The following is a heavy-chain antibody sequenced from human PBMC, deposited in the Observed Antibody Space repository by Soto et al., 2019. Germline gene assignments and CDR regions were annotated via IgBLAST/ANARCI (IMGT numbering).Heavy chain of an antibody. CDR1: GFTFSSYA. Sequence: GGSLRLSCAASGFTFSSYAMSWVRQAPGKGLEWVSAISGSGGSTYYADSVKGRFTISRDNSKNTLYLQMNSLRAEDTAVYYCAADDFWSGSYGMDVWGQGTTVTVSS. V-gene: IGHV3-23*01. J-gene: IGHJ6*02. CDR3: AADDFWSGSYGMDV. D-gene: IGHD3-3*01. CDR2: ISGSGGST.